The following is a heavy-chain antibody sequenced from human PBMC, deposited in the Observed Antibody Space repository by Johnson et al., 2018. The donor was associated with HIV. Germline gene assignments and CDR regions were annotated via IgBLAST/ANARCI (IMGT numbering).Heavy chain of an antibody. CDR2: IWYDGSNK. CDR3: ARRSWAFDAFDI. CDR1: GFTFRSSG. D-gene: IGHD1-26*01. V-gene: IGHV3-33*01. J-gene: IGHJ3*02. Sequence: QVQLVESGGGVVHPGRSLRLSCAASGFTFRSSGLHWVRQAPGKGLVWVAVIWYDGSNKYYADSVKGRFTISRDNSKNTLYLQMNSLRAEDTAVYYCARRSWAFDAFDIWGQGTMVTVSS.